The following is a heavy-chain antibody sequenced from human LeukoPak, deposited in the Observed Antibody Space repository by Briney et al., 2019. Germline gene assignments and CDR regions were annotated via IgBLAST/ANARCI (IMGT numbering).Heavy chain of an antibody. CDR1: GFTFSSYS. Sequence: GGSLRLSCAASGFTFSSYSMHWVRQAPGKGLGWVALISYDANNKYYADSVKGRFAISRDNSKNTLYLQMNSLRAEDTAVYYCARGSSPLERYGMDVWGQGTTVTVSS. CDR2: ISYDANNK. J-gene: IGHJ6*02. D-gene: IGHD2-2*01. CDR3: ARGSSPLERYGMDV. V-gene: IGHV3-30*09.